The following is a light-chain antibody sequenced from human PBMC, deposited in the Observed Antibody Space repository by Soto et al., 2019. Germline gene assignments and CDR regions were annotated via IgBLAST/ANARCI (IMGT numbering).Light chain of an antibody. J-gene: IGKJ4*01. V-gene: IGKV1D-12*01. Sequence: DIQMTQSPSSVPASVGDRVTITCRASQGIRNWLAWYQQTRGKAPELLIFAASSMQSGVPSRFSGRGSGTEFTLTIDSLQPEDFATYYCQQTDSFPLSFGGGTKVDIK. CDR2: AAS. CDR3: QQTDSFPLS. CDR1: QGIRNW.